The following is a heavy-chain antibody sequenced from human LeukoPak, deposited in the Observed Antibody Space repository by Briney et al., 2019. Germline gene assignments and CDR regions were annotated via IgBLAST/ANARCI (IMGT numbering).Heavy chain of an antibody. J-gene: IGHJ4*02. Sequence: SETLSLTCTVSGGSISSGGYYWSWIRQHPGKGLEWIGYIYYSGSTYYNPSLKSRVTISVDTSKNQFSLKLSSVTAADTAVYYCARGGYSYGYSPYYFDYWGQGTLVTVSS. CDR2: IYYSGST. CDR1: GGSISSGGYY. V-gene: IGHV4-31*03. CDR3: ARGGYSYGYSPYYFDY. D-gene: IGHD5-18*01.